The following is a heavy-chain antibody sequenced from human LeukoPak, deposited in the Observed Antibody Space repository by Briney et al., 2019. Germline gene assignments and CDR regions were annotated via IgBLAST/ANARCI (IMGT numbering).Heavy chain of an antibody. V-gene: IGHV3-23*01. CDR2: INERGDIT. CDR1: AVTFSKHP. J-gene: IGHJ4*02. CDR3: ARGDDISPGRVPED. D-gene: IGHD3-9*01. Sequence: PGGSLRLSCVASAVTFSKHPMSWVRQAPGNGLELVSAINERGDITKYADSVMRRFTISRDNSKNTLYLQMNSLRAEDTAVYYCARGDDISPGRVPEDWGRRTLVTVSS.